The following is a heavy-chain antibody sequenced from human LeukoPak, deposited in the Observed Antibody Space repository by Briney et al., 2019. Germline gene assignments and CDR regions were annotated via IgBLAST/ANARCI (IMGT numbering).Heavy chain of an antibody. J-gene: IGHJ4*02. CDR1: GGTFSSYA. Sequence: GASVKVSCKASGGTFSSYAICWVRQAPGQGLEWMGGIIPIFGTANYAQKFQGRVTITADESTSTAYMELSSLRSEDTAVYYCARASYGSGSYQSNPTPEDYWGQGTLVTVSS. V-gene: IGHV1-69*01. D-gene: IGHD3-10*01. CDR2: IIPIFGTA. CDR3: ARASYGSGSYQSNPTPEDY.